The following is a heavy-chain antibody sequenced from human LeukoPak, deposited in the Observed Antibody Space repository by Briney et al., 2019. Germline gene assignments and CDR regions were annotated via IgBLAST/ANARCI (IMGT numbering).Heavy chain of an antibody. J-gene: IGHJ4*02. V-gene: IGHV4-39*01. CDR3: ARQGGGSGSYYKSPFDY. D-gene: IGHD3-10*01. Sequence: SETLSLTCTVSAHSISTISYYWDWIRQPPGKGLEWIGNIYYSEYTYYNPSLKSRVTISVDTSRNQFSLNLSAVTAADTAVYYCARQGGGSGSYYKSPFDYWGQGTLVTVSS. CDR1: AHSISTISYY. CDR2: IYYSEYT.